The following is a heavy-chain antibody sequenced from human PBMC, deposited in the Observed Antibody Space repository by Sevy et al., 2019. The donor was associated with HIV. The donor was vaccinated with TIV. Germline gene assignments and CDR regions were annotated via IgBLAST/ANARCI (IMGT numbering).Heavy chain of an antibody. V-gene: IGHV1-18*01. D-gene: IGHD3-10*01. CDR3: ARVPTYYYGSSTYFDY. J-gene: IGHJ4*02. CDR1: GFSFSSYG. CDR2: IGVYNGNS. Sequence: ASVKVSCKASGFSFSSYGFTWVRQAPGQGLEWMGWIGVYNGNSNSAQRLQGRVTLTTDTSTSTVYMELSGLKSDDTAVHYCARVPTYYYGSSTYFDYWGQGTPVTVSS.